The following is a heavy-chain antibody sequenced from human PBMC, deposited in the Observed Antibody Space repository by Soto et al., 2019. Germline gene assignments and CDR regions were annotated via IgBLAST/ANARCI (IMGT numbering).Heavy chain of an antibody. D-gene: IGHD1-26*01. J-gene: IGHJ3*02. Sequence: EVQLVESGGVLVQPGGSLRLSCAAGMTFSWNWMSWVRQAPRKGLEWVANIKQDGSKKYYVDSVKGRFTISRDNAKNSLYLEMSSLTADDTAVYYCAREYTGRAFDIWGQGTFVTVSS. CDR3: AREYTGRAFDI. CDR2: IKQDGSKK. CDR1: GMTFSWNW. V-gene: IGHV3-7*04.